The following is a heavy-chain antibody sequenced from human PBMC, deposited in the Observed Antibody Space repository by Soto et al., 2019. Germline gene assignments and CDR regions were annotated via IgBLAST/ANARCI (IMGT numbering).Heavy chain of an antibody. J-gene: IGHJ6*02. Sequence: GGSLRLSCAPSGFTFSDYYMIWIRQAPGKGLEWVSYISSSSGDIYYADSVRGRFTISRDNARNSLSLQMNSLRTEDTAVYYCARVGQDYYYGMDFWGQGTTVTVSS. CDR2: ISSSSGDI. CDR1: GFTFSDYY. CDR3: ARVGQDYYYGMDF. V-gene: IGHV3-11*01.